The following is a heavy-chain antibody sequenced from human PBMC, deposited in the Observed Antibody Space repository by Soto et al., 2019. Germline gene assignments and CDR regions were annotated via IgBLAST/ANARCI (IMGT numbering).Heavy chain of an antibody. D-gene: IGHD4-17*01. Sequence: QVQLVQSGAEVKKPGASVQVSCKASGYNFITYDINWVRQSTGQGLEWVGWVSPNRGHAGYAPKFQGRVTMTRDTSISTAYMELSSLRSEDTAVYYCARDYGANSGWFDPWGQGTLVTVSS. CDR2: VSPNRGHA. CDR3: ARDYGANSGWFDP. J-gene: IGHJ5*02. CDR1: GYNFITYD. V-gene: IGHV1-8*01.